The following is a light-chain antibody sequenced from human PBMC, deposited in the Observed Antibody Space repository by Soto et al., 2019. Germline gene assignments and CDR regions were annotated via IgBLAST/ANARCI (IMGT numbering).Light chain of an antibody. Sequence: EIVMTQSPATLSVSPGERATLSCRASQSVGTTLAWYQQKPGQAPRLLIYRASTRATSIPARFSGSGSGTEFTLTIRSLQSEDFAVYYCQQYNDWPLTFGGGTTVEIK. V-gene: IGKV3-15*01. CDR2: RAS. J-gene: IGKJ4*01. CDR1: QSVGTT. CDR3: QQYNDWPLT.